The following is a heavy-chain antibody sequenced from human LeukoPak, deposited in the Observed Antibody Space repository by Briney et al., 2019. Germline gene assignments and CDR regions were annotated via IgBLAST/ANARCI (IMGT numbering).Heavy chain of an antibody. CDR3: ASPEGDVEQLLFDY. CDR2: IYYYSGST. CDR1: GGSISSSTYF. J-gene: IGHJ4*02. Sequence: SETLSLTCTVSGGSISSSTYFWGWIRQPPGKGLEWIGSIYYYSGSTYYNPSLKSRVTISVDTSKNQFSLKLSSVTAADTAVYYCASPEGDVEQLLFDYWGQGTLATVSS. V-gene: IGHV4-39*01. D-gene: IGHD1-14*01.